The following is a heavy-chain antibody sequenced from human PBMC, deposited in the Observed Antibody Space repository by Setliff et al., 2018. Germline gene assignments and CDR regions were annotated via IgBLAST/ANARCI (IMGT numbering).Heavy chain of an antibody. D-gene: IGHD6-19*01. CDR1: GFTFSNYA. Sequence: GGSLRLSCAASGFTFSNYAMSWVRQAPGKGLEWVSAISGSGAISYADSVKGRFTVSRDNSKNTLYLQMNSLRAEDTAVYYCARGTGYSSGWRTGGFDYWGQGTLVTVSS. CDR2: ISGSGAI. CDR3: ARGTGYSSGWRTGGFDY. J-gene: IGHJ4*02. V-gene: IGHV3-23*01.